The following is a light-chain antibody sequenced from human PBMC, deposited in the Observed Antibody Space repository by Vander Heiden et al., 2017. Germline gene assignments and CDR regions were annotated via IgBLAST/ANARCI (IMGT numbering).Light chain of an antibody. CDR2: GNF. V-gene: IGLV1-40*03. CDR1: SSNLGAGYN. J-gene: IGLJ3*02. CDR3: QAYDSSLGAWV. Sequence: QSVVTQPPSVSGTLGQRVTMSCTGTSSNLGAGYNVHWYQHLPGSAPTRLSEGNFNRASGVHDRGAAYKSGASDSMAISGVQPDDEADYYCQAYDSSLGAWVFGGGTKMTVL.